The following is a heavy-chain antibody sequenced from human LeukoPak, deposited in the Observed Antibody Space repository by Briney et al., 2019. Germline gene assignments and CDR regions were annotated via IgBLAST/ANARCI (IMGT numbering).Heavy chain of an antibody. J-gene: IGHJ3*02. CDR3: ARDPRARGSYLYAFDT. CDR2: IKKEGSEK. D-gene: IGHD1-26*01. CDR1: GFTFSSYW. V-gene: IGHV3-7*01. Sequence: GGSLRLSCAASGFTFSSYWMRWVRQAPGKGLEWVVNIKKEGSEKYYVDSVKGRFTISRDNAKNSLYLQMNSLRAEDTAVYYCARDPRARGSYLYAFDTWGQGTMVTVSS.